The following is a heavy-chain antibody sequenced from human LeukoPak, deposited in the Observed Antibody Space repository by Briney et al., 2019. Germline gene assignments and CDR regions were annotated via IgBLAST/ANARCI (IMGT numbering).Heavy chain of an antibody. V-gene: IGHV3-30*02. CDR3: AKKAHYDAYAKYFDY. D-gene: IGHD4-17*01. CDR2: IRYDGSNK. CDR1: GFTFSSYG. Sequence: AGGSLRLSCAASGFTFSSYGMHWVRQAPGKGLEWVAFIRYDGSNKYYADSVKGRFTISRDNSNNMLYLQMNSLRAEDTAVYYCAKKAHYDAYAKYFDYWGQGTLVTVSS. J-gene: IGHJ4*02.